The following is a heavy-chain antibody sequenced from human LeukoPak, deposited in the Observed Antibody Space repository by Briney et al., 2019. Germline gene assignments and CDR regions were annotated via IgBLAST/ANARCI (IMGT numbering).Heavy chain of an antibody. Sequence: GGSLRLSCAASGFTFSGHWMSWVRQAPGKGLEWVANINQGGGDKYYVDSVEGRFTISRDNANNLLYLQMNSLRGEDTAVYYCTRDRSRAEDDWGQGTLVTVSS. CDR3: TRDRSRAEDD. D-gene: IGHD1-14*01. J-gene: IGHJ4*02. V-gene: IGHV3-7*01. CDR2: INQGGGDK. CDR1: GFTFSGHW.